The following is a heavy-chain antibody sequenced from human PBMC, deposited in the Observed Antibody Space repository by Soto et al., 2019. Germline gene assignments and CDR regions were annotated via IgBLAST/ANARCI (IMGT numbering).Heavy chain of an antibody. CDR2: ISEGGGTI. J-gene: IGHJ4*02. V-gene: IGHV3-48*03. Sequence: PGGPLRLSCVASGSTFSSYEMNWVRQAPGKGLEWVSYISEGGGTIHYAGSVKGRFTISRNNAKNSLYLQMNSLRAEDTATYYCARNKGDYEVYWGQGTLVTVSS. CDR3: ARNKGDYEVY. CDR1: GSTFSSYE. D-gene: IGHD4-17*01.